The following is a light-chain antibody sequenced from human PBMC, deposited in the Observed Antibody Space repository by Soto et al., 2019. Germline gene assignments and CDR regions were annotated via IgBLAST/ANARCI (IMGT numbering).Light chain of an antibody. J-gene: IGKJ1*01. CDR1: QYVGTR. Sequence: EIVLTQSPATLSSSPGETATLSCRTSQYVGTRLAWYQHKPGQAPRLLIYYTSNRATGVPARFSGGGSGTDFTLTISSLAPEDFAIYYCHQRQSWPRTFGQGTKV. CDR3: HQRQSWPRT. V-gene: IGKV3-11*01. CDR2: YTS.